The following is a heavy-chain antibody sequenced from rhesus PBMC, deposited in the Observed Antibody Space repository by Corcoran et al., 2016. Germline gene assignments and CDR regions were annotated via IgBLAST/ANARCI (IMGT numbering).Heavy chain of an antibody. CDR2: ISYSGIT. V-gene: IGHV4-122*02. CDR1: GYSISSGYG. Sequence: QLQLQESGPGLVKPSETLSLTCAVSGYSISSGYGWSWIRQPPGKGLEWIGYISYSGITSYNPSLKSRVTISRDTSKNQFSLKLSSVTAADTAVYYCARSRYSGSYLDYWGQGVLVTVSS. J-gene: IGHJ4*01. CDR3: ARSRYSGSYLDY. D-gene: IGHD3-16*01.